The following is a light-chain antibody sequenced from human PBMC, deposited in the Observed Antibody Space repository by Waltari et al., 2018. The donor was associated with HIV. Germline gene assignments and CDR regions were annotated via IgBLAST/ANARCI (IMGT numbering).Light chain of an antibody. V-gene: IGKV2-40*01. CDR2: TLS. CDR3: MQRREFPDT. CDR1: QSLFYSFDGTTY. Sequence: DFVMTQSPLSLPVTPGEPASVSCRSSQSLFYSFDGTTYLDWYLQKPGQFPQRLIYTLSSRAPVVPDRFSGSGSDTEFTLKISRVEAEDVGVYYCMQRREFPDTFGQGTKLEI. J-gene: IGKJ2*01.